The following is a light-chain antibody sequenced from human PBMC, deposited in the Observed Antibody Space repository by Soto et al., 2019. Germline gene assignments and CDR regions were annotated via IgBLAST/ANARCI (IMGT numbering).Light chain of an antibody. CDR2: DAS. CDR3: HQTSNIPFT. Sequence: DIQMTQPPSTLSASVGDRVNITGRASQSISSWLAWYQQKKGKAPKLLIYDASSLQSGVPSRFSGSGSGTDFNLTISSLQTEDFATYYCHQTSNIPFTFGGGTKVDIK. J-gene: IGKJ4*01. CDR1: QSISSW. V-gene: IGKV1-5*01.